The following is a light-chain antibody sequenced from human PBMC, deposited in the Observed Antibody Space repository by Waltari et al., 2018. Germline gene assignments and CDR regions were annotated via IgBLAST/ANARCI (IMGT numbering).Light chain of an antibody. V-gene: IGKV1-12*01. CDR2: AAS. Sequence: DIQMTQSPSSASASVGVRVTITRRASQGISSWLAWYQQKPGKAPKLLIYAASSLQSGIPARFSGSGTGTEFTLTIISLQPEDVATYYCQQANNFIGERTFGGGTKVEIK. J-gene: IGKJ4*02. CDR1: QGISSW. CDR3: QQANNFIGERT.